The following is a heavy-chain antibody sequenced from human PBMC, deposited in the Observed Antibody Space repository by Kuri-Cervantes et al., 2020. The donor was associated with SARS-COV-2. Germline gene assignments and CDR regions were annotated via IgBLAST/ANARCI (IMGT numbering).Heavy chain of an antibody. Sequence: GESLKISCAASGFTFSSYAMSWVRQAPGKGLEWVSAISGSDGSSTSYADSVKGRFAISRDNAKNTLYLQMNSLRAEDTAVYYCARASLDLTIFGVAYDAFDIWGQGTMVTVSS. CDR3: ARASLDLTIFGVAYDAFDI. D-gene: IGHD3-3*01. J-gene: IGHJ3*02. V-gene: IGHV3-23*01. CDR1: GFTFSSYA. CDR2: ISGSDGSST.